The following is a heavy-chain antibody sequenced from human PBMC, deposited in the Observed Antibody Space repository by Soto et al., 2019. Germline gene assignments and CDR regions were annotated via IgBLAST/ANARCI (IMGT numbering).Heavy chain of an antibody. Sequence: QVQLQESGPGLVKPSGTLSLTCAVSGGSISSNNWWTWVRQSPGKGLELIGEIFHSGSTNYNPSLRSRVTISVDKSKNQFSLKLNSVTAADTAVYYCARAAPSATYADYWGQGTLVTVSS. V-gene: IGHV4-4*02. CDR2: IFHSGST. J-gene: IGHJ4*02. CDR3: ARAAPSATYADY. D-gene: IGHD3-3*01. CDR1: GGSISSNNW.